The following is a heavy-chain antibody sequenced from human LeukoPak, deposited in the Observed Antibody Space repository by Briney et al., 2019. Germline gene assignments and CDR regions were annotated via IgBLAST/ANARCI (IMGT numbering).Heavy chain of an antibody. CDR2: INHSGST. J-gene: IGHJ4*02. CDR1: GGSISGYY. V-gene: IGHV4-34*01. CDR3: ARGRGDYYDSRNNDY. Sequence: SETLSLTCTVSGGSISGYYWSWIRQPPGKGLEWIGEINHSGSTNYNPSLKSRVTISVDTSKNQFSLKLSSVTAADTAVYYCARGRGDYYDSRNNDYWGQGTLVTVSS. D-gene: IGHD3-22*01.